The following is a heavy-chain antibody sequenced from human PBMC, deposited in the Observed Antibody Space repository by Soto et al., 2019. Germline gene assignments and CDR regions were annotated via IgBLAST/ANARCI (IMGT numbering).Heavy chain of an antibody. D-gene: IGHD2-2*01. Sequence: GLEWMGGIIPIFGTANYAQKFQGRVTITADESTSTAYMELSSLRSEDTAVYYCARSYIVVVPAGSARYGRDVWGQGTTVIVSS. J-gene: IGHJ6*01. CDR2: IIPIFGTA. CDR3: ARSYIVVVPAGSARYGRDV. V-gene: IGHV1-69*01.